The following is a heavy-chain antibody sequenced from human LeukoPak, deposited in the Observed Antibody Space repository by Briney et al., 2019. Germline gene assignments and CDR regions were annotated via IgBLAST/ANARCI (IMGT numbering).Heavy chain of an antibody. CDR2: INPGGGST. CDR1: GYTFTSYY. Sequence: ASVKVSCKASGYTFTSYYMHWVRQAPGQGLEWMGIINPGGGSTSYAQKFQGRVTMTRDTSTSTVYMELSSLRSEDTAVYYCARDQGITMVRGVIRTFDYWGQGTLVTVSS. V-gene: IGHV1-46*01. J-gene: IGHJ4*02. D-gene: IGHD3-10*01. CDR3: ARDQGITMVRGVIRTFDY.